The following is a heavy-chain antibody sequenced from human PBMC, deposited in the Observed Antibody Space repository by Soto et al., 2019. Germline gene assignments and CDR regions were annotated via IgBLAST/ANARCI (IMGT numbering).Heavy chain of an antibody. CDR1: GFTFSSYA. CDR2: INAGGSST. CDR3: AMYTTTWYEDY. Sequence: GGSLRLSCAASGFTFSSYAVSWVRQAPGKGLEWVSTINAGGSSTFYADSVKGRFTISRDNSKNTLYLEMNNLRPEDTAVFYCAMYTTTWYEDYWGQGTLVTVSS. J-gene: IGHJ4*02. V-gene: IGHV3-23*01. D-gene: IGHD6-13*01.